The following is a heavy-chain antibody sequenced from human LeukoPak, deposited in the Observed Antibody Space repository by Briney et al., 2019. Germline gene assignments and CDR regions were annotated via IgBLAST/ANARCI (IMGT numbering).Heavy chain of an antibody. CDR3: AKEDYGDIYWYFDL. V-gene: IGHV3-23*01. J-gene: IGHJ2*01. Sequence: QPGGSLRLSCAASGFPFSSYAMSWVRQAPGKGLEWVSAISGSGGSTYYADSVKGRFTISRDNSNNTLYLQMNSLRVQDTAVYYCAKEDYGDIYWYFDLWGRGTLVTVSS. CDR2: ISGSGGST. CDR1: GFPFSSYA. D-gene: IGHD4-17*01.